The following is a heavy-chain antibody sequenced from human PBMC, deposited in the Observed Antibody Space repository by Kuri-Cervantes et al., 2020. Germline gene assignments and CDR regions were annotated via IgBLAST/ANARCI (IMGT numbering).Heavy chain of an antibody. Sequence: GESLKISCTASGFTFGDYAMSWVRQAPGKGLEYVSAISSNGGSTYYADSVKGRFTISRDNSKNTLYLQMGSLRAEDMAVYYCARSRWFGELLYFDYWGQGTLVTVSS. J-gene: IGHJ4*02. CDR1: GFTFGDYA. D-gene: IGHD3-10*01. CDR2: ISSNGGST. CDR3: ARSRWFGELLYFDY. V-gene: IGHV3-64*02.